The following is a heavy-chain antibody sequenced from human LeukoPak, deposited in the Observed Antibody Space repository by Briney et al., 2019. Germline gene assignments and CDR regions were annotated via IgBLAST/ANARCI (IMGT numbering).Heavy chain of an antibody. CDR1: GFSLTSYT. CDR3: TRDRDGHNYFDF. CDR2: ISASSNYI. Sequence: NPGGSLRLSCAVYGFSLTSYTMHWVRQAPGKGLEWVSPISASSNYIYYADSMKGRFTISRDNAKNLVHLQLDSLSAEDTAIYYCTRDRDGHNYFDFWGQGTLVTVSS. J-gene: IGHJ4*02. D-gene: IGHD5-24*01. V-gene: IGHV3-21*06.